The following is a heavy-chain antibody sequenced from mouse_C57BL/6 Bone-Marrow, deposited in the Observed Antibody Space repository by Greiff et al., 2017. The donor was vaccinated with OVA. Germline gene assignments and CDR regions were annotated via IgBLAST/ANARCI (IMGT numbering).Heavy chain of an antibody. V-gene: IGHV1-54*01. D-gene: IGHD1-1*01. CDR3: ARYYYGSSRAMDY. CDR2: INPGSGGT. J-gene: IGHJ4*01. CDR1: GYAFTNYL. Sequence: VKLMESGAELVRPGTSVKVSCKASGYAFTNYLIEWVKQRPGQGLEWIGVINPGSGGTNYNEKFKGKATLTADKSSSTAYMQLSSLTSEDSAVYFCARYYYGSSRAMDYWGQGTSVTVSS.